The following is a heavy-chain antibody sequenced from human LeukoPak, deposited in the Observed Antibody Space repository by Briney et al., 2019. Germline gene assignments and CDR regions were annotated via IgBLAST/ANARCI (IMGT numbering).Heavy chain of an antibody. D-gene: IGHD1-26*01. V-gene: IGHV3-30-3*01. Sequence: PGRSLRLSCAASGFTFSSYAMHWVRQAPGKGLEWVAVISYDGSNKYYADSVKGRFTISRDNSKNTLYLQMNSLRAEDTAVYYCARGAGGSAPYYYYYGMDVWGQGTTVTVSS. J-gene: IGHJ6*02. CDR2: ISYDGSNK. CDR3: ARGAGGSAPYYYYYGMDV. CDR1: GFTFSSYA.